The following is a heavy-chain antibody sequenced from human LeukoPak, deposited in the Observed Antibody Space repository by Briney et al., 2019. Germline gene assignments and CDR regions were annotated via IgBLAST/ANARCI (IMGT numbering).Heavy chain of an antibody. CDR2: ISGSGGST. CDR1: GFTFISYA. CDR3: AKGESGSYWDFDF. D-gene: IGHD1-26*01. Sequence: GGSLRLSCAASGFTFISYAMSWVRQAPGKGLEWVSTISGSGGSTYYADSVKGRFTISRDNSKNTLYLQMNSLRAEDTAVYYCAKGESGSYWDFDFWGQGTLVTVSS. J-gene: IGHJ4*02. V-gene: IGHV3-23*01.